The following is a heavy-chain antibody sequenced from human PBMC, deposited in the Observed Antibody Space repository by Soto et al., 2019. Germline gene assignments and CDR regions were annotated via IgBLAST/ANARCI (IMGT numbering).Heavy chain of an antibody. V-gene: IGHV3-23*01. CDR2: ISGSGGST. J-gene: IGHJ5*02. Sequence: EVQLLESGGGLVQPGGSLRLSCAASGFTFSSYAMSWVRQAPGQGLEWVSAISGSGGSTYYADSVKGRFTITRDNSKNTLYLQVNSLRADDTAVYYCATPKAGGDYVGWFDPWGQGTLVTVSS. CDR1: GFTFSSYA. CDR3: ATPKAGGDYVGWFDP. D-gene: IGHD4-17*01.